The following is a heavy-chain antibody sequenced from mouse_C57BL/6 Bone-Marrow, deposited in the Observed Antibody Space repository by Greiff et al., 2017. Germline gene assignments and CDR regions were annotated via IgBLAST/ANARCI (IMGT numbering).Heavy chain of an antibody. Sequence: VKLQQSGAELARPGASVTMSCKASGYTFTRYTMHWVKQRPGQGLEWIGYINPSSGNTKYNQKFKDKATLTADKSSSTAYMQLSSLTSEDAAVYYCARVTTVVARGFAYWGQGTLVTVSA. J-gene: IGHJ3*01. V-gene: IGHV1-4*01. D-gene: IGHD1-1*01. CDR2: INPSSGNT. CDR3: ARVTTVVARGFAY. CDR1: GYTFTRYT.